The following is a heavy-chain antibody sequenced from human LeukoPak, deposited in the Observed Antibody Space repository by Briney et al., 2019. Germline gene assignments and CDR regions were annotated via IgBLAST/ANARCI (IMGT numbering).Heavy chain of an antibody. J-gene: IGHJ3*02. D-gene: IGHD3-22*01. CDR1: GFTSSNLE. CDR3: ARERIWTMIVNPGAFDI. V-gene: IGHV3-48*03. Sequence: GGSLRLSCAISGFTSSNLEMSWVRQAPGKVLEWISYISGSGNFIFYADSVKGRFTISRDNANKSLYLQMNSLRAEDTAVYYCARERIWTMIVNPGAFDIWGQGTMVTVSS. CDR2: ISGSGNFI.